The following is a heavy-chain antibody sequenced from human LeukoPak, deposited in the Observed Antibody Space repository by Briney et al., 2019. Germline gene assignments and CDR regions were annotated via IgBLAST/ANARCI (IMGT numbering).Heavy chain of an antibody. J-gene: IGHJ4*02. D-gene: IGHD6-13*01. Sequence: GGSLILSCAASGFTFSSYSMNWVRQAPGKGLEWVSSISSSSSYIYYADSVKGRFTISRDNAKNSLYLQMNSLRAEDTAVYYCARATRRAAAPDYWGEGTVVSVSS. CDR1: GFTFSSYS. CDR3: ARATRRAAAPDY. CDR2: ISSSSSYI. V-gene: IGHV3-21*01.